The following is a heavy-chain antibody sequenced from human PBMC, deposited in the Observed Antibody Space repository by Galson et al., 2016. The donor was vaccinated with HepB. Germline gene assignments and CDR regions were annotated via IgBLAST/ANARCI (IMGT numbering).Heavy chain of an antibody. CDR2: IDWDEDK. V-gene: IGHV2-70*01. CDR1: GFSLTTTGMC. CDR3: ARSPPGFYFDTSDSDSDPTVFDI. J-gene: IGHJ3*02. D-gene: IGHD3-22*01. Sequence: PALVKPTQTLTLTCSFTGFSLTTTGMCVGWFRQPPGKALEWLGHIDWDEDKYYNASLKTRITISTDTSENQVVLRLTNMDRVDTATYFCARSPPGFYFDTSDSDSDPTVFDIWGQGTRVTVSS.